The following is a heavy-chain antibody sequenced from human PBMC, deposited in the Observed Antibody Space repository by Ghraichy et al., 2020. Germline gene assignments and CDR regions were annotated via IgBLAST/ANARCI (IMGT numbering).Heavy chain of an antibody. J-gene: IGHJ2*01. CDR1: GFTFSSYW. D-gene: IGHD5-24*01. V-gene: IGHV3-74*01. Sequence: GGSLRLSCAASGFTFSSYWMHWVRQAPGKGLVWVSRINSDGSSTSYADSVKGRFTISRDNAKNTLYLQMNSLRAEDTAVYYCARVGRDGYNPRVVWYFDLWGRGTLVTVSS. CDR2: INSDGSST. CDR3: ARVGRDGYNPRVVWYFDL.